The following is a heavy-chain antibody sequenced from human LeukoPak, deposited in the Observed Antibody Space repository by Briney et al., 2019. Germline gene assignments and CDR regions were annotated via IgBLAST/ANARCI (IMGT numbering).Heavy chain of an antibody. CDR1: GLTSSSYT. V-gene: IGHV3-21*01. CDR3: AKVATSSHPFDF. J-gene: IGHJ4*02. CDR2: ISNGNSYI. Sequence: PGGSLRLSCAASGLTSSSYTMNWVRQAPGQGLEWVSSISNGNSYIYYADSVKGRFTISRDNAKSSLYLQMNSLRPEDTAVYYCAKVATSSHPFDFWGQGTLVTVSS.